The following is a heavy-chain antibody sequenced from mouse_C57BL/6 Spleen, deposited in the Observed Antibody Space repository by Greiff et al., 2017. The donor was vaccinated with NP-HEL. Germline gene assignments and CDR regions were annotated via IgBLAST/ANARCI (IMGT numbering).Heavy chain of an antibody. Sequence: VHLVESGAELVKPGASVKLSCKASGYTFTEYTIHWVKQRSGQGLEWIGWFYPGSGSIKYNEKFKDKATLTADKSSSTVYMELSRLTSEDSAVYFCARHANYYYGSSYWYFDVWGTGTTVTVSS. J-gene: IGHJ1*03. CDR3: ARHANYYYGSSYWYFDV. CDR1: GYTFTEYT. CDR2: FYPGSGSI. D-gene: IGHD1-1*01. V-gene: IGHV1-62-2*01.